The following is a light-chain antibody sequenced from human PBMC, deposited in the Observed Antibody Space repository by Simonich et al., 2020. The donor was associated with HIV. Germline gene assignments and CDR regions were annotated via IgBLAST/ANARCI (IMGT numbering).Light chain of an antibody. CDR3: VLYMGSGIWV. CDR1: SGSVSTNYY. Sequence: QTVVTQEPSFSVSPGGTVTVTCGLSSGSVSTNYYPSWYQQTPGQPPRTRIYTTNARSSGVPDRFSGASLGNKAALTITGAQADDESDYYCVLYMGSGIWVFGGGTKLTVL. J-gene: IGLJ3*02. CDR2: TTN. V-gene: IGLV8-61*01.